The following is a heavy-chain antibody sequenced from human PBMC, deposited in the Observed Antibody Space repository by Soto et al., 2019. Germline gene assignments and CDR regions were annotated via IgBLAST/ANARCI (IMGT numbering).Heavy chain of an antibody. V-gene: IGHV1-18*01. J-gene: IGHJ6*03. CDR2: ISAYNGNT. CDR3: ARGPARLGYGVGGFMDV. Sequence: ASVKVSCKASGYTFTSYGISWVRQAPGQGLEWMGWISAYNGNTNYAQKLQGRVTITRDTSASTAYMELSSLRSEDTAVYYCARGPARLGYGVGGFMDVWGKGTTVTVSS. CDR1: GYTFTSYG. D-gene: IGHD4-17*01.